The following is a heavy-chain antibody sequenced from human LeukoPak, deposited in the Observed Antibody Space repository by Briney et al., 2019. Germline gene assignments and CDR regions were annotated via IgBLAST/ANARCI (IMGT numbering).Heavy chain of an antibody. J-gene: IGHJ4*02. CDR3: ARVPGVTRYFDS. CDR2: IRYDGGEK. V-gene: IGHV3-7*01. CDR1: GFTFSSYW. Sequence: GGSLRLSCAASGFTFSSYWMTWVRQAPGKGLEWVANIRYDGGEKYHADSVNGRFTISRDNAKNSLYLQVNSLRAEDTAVYYCARVPGVTRYFDSWGQGILVTVSS. D-gene: IGHD4-23*01.